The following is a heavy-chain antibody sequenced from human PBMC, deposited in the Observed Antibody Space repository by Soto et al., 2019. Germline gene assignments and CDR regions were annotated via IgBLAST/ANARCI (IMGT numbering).Heavy chain of an antibody. V-gene: IGHV4-59*01. J-gene: IGHJ4*02. CDR1: GGSISSYY. CDR2: TYYSGST. CDR3: AREGTGELSLSFDY. Sequence: LSLTCTVSGGSISSYYWSWIRQPPGKGLEWIAYTYYSGSTNYNPSLKSRVTISVDTSKNQFSLKLSSVTAADTAVYYCAREGTGELSLSFDYWGQGTLVTVSS. D-gene: IGHD3-16*02.